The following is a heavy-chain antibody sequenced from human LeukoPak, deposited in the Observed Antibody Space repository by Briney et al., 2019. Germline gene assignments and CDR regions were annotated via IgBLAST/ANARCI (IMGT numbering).Heavy chain of an antibody. D-gene: IGHD2-15*01. Sequence: PGGSLSLSCAASGFTFSSYAMSWVRQAPGKGLEWVSAISGSGGSTYYADSVKGRFTISRDNSKKRLYLQLNSLRAEDTAVYYCAKEGVGRYCSGGSCFETNWFDPWGQGTLVTVSS. CDR2: ISGSGGST. CDR1: GFTFSSYA. J-gene: IGHJ5*02. CDR3: AKEGVGRYCSGGSCFETNWFDP. V-gene: IGHV3-23*01.